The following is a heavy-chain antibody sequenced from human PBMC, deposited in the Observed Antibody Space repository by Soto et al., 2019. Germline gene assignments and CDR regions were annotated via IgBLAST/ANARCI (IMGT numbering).Heavy chain of an antibody. Sequence: QVQLQESGPELVKPSQTLSLTCTVSGGSISSGGYYWSWIRQHPGKGLEWIGYIYYSGSTYYNPSLKSRVTISVDTSKNQCSLKLSSVTAADTAVYYCARDNYYDSSGYYYGNRYFDLWGRGTLVTVPS. V-gene: IGHV4-31*03. D-gene: IGHD3-22*01. J-gene: IGHJ2*01. CDR1: GGSISSGGYY. CDR2: IYYSGST. CDR3: ARDNYYDSSGYYYGNRYFDL.